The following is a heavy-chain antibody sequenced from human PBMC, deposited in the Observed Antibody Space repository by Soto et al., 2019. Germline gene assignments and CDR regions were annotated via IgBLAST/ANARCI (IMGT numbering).Heavy chain of an antibody. V-gene: IGHV4-34*01. CDR3: ARVPGYCSGGSCYSYGMSV. CDR1: GGSFSGYY. J-gene: IGHJ6*02. CDR2: INHSGST. D-gene: IGHD2-15*01. Sequence: SETLSLTCAVYGGSFSGYYWSWIRQRPGKGLEWIGEINHSGSTNYNPSLKSRVTISVDMSKNQFSLKLSSVTAADTAVYYCARVPGYCSGGSCYSYGMSVWGQGTTVTGSS.